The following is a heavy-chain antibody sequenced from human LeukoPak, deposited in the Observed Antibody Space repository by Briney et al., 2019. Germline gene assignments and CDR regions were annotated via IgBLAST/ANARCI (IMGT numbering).Heavy chain of an antibody. D-gene: IGHD6-13*01. CDR2: ISIYNGNT. CDR3: ARGSRNYYFDY. Sequence: GASVKVSCKASGYTFTSYGLSWVRQAPGQGLEWMGWISIYNGNTNYAQKLQGRVTMTRNTSISTAYMELSSLRSEDTAVYYCARGSRNYYFDYWGQGPRSPSPQ. J-gene: IGHJ4*02. CDR1: GYTFTSYG. V-gene: IGHV1-18*01.